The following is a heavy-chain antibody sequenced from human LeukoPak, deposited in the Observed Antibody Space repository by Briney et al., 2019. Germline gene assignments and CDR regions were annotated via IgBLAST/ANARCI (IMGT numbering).Heavy chain of an antibody. Sequence: AGGSLRLSCAASGFTFSSYSMNWVRQAPGKGLDWVSSISSSSSYIYYADSVKGRFTISRDNAKNSLYLQMNSLRAEDTAVYYCARAIFGVVHDAFDIWGQGTMVTVSS. CDR2: ISSSSSYI. D-gene: IGHD3-3*01. CDR1: GFTFSSYS. J-gene: IGHJ3*02. V-gene: IGHV3-21*01. CDR3: ARAIFGVVHDAFDI.